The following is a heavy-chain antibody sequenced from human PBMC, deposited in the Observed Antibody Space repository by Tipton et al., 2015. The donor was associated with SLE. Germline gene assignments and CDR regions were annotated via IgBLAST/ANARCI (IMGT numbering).Heavy chain of an antibody. D-gene: IGHD6-19*01. J-gene: IGHJ3*02. CDR3: ARENQQWLATGTAFDI. CDR1: GYTFTSYG. CDR2: ISAYNGNT. Sequence: QLVQSGAEVKKPGASVKVSCKASGYTFTSYGISWVRQAPGQGLEWMGWISAYNGNTNYAQKLQGRVTMTTDTSTSTAYMELRSLRSDDTAGFYCARENQQWLATGTAFDIWGQGTMVTVSS. V-gene: IGHV1-18*01.